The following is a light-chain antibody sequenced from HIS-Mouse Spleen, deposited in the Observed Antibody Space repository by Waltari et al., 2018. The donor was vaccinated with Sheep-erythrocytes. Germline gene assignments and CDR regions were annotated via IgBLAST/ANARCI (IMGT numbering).Light chain of an antibody. Sequence: DIVMTQSPLSLPVTPGEPASISCRSSQSLLHSNGYNYLDWYLQKPGQSPQLLIYLGSNRASGVPDRFSGIGSGTDSTLKISRVEAEDVGVYYCMQALQTPPWTFGQGTKVEIK. V-gene: IGKV2-28*01. J-gene: IGKJ1*01. CDR1: QSLLHSNGYNY. CDR2: LGS. CDR3: MQALQTPPWT.